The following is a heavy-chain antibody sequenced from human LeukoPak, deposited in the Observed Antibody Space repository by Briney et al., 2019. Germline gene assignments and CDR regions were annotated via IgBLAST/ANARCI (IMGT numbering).Heavy chain of an antibody. V-gene: IGHV3-64*01. J-gene: IGHJ3*02. D-gene: IGHD3-10*01. CDR2: ISSNWGST. CDR1: GFTFSSYA. Sequence: GGSLRLSCAASGFTFSSYAMHWVRQAPGKGLEYVSAISSNWGSTYYAHSVKGRFTISRDNSKNTLYLQMGSLRAEDMAVYYCARGSSDPPQYGSGRSMSNAFDIWGQGTMVTVSS. CDR3: ARGSSDPPQYGSGRSMSNAFDI.